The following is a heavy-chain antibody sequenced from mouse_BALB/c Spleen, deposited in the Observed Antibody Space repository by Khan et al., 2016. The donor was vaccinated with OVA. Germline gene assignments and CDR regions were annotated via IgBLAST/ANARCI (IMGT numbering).Heavy chain of an antibody. V-gene: IGHV1S56*01. D-gene: IGHD2-4*01. CDR3: AREGLRGVAMDY. CDR2: IYPGDGSS. CDR1: GYTFPSYD. J-gene: IGHJ4*01. Sequence: QVQLKQSGPELVKPGASVKISCKTSGYTFPSYDINWVKQRPGQGLEWIGWIYPGDGSSKYNEKLKGKATLTADTSSSTAYRNLTSLTLVNSAVYFCAREGLRGVAMDYWGQGTSVTVSS.